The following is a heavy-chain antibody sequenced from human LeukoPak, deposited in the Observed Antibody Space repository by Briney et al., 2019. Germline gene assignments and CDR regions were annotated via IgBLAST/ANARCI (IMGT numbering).Heavy chain of an antibody. CDR3: ARGDGYNFY. J-gene: IGHJ4*02. CDR1: GGSVSIYH. D-gene: IGHD5-24*01. Sequence: PSETLSLTCDVSGGSVSIYHWSWIRQPPGKGLEWIGHIHNSGSSNYNPSLKSRVTMSADTSKNQFSLKLSSVTAADTAVYYCARGDGYNFYWGQGTLVTVSS. CDR2: IHNSGSS. V-gene: IGHV4-59*08.